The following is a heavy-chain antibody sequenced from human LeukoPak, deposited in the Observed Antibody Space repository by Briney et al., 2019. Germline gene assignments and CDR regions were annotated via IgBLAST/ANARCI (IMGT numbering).Heavy chain of an antibody. Sequence: ASVTVSCKVSGYILSKLSMHWVRQAPGKGLEWMGGFDPEDGETIYAQKFQGRVTMTDDISTDIAYMDLSSLRSEDTAVYYCTTGLRNAFDIWGQGTMVTVSS. CDR2: FDPEDGET. V-gene: IGHV1-24*01. J-gene: IGHJ3*02. CDR1: GYILSKLS. D-gene: IGHD3-16*01. CDR3: TTGLRNAFDI.